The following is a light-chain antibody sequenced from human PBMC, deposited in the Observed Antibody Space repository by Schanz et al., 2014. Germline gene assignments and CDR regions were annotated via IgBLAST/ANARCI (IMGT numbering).Light chain of an antibody. CDR3: CSYAGSPWL. Sequence: QSALTQPASVSGSPGQSITISCTGTSSDVGSYNLVSWYQQHPGKAPKLMIYKVFKRPSGVSNCFSGSKSGNTASLTISGLQAEDEANYYCCSYAGSPWLFGGGTKLTVL. CDR2: KVF. V-gene: IGLV2-23*02. J-gene: IGLJ3*02. CDR1: SSDVGSYNL.